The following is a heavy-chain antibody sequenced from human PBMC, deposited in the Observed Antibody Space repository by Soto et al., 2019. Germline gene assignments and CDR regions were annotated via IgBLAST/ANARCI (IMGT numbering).Heavy chain of an antibody. D-gene: IGHD6-13*01. V-gene: IGHV4-59*08. CDR1: GGSISNYF. J-gene: IGHJ4*02. CDR3: ASRHSSPYFDY. CDR2: IHSSGST. Sequence: SETLSLTCTVSGGSISNYFWSWIRQPPGKGLEWIGYIHSSGSTHYNPSLQSRVTISLDTSKNQFSLKLNSVTAADTAVYYCASRHSSPYFDYWGQGTLVTVSS.